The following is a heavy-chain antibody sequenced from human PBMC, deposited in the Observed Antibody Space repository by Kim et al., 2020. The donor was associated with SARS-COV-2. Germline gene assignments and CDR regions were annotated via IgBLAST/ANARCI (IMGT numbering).Heavy chain of an antibody. Sequence: DAESVEGRLTIARDNAKSTLCLQMNSLRAEDTDVYYCASRRYTGTYYYFACWGRGTLVTVSS. V-gene: IGHV3-74*01. J-gene: IGHJ4*02. CDR3: ASRRYTGTYYYFAC. D-gene: IGHD1-26*01.